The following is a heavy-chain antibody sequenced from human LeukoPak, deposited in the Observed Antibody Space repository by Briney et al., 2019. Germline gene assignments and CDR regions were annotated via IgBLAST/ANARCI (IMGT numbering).Heavy chain of an antibody. V-gene: IGHV3-74*01. CDR2: IDGDGSGS. CDR3: ARGTSVGFDP. CDR1: GFTFSSYW. D-gene: IGHD1-1*01. J-gene: IGHJ5*02. Sequence: PGGSLRLSCEASGFTFSSYWMYWVRQVPGKGLVWVSRIDGDGSGSSYADSVKGRFTISRENAKNSLYLQMNSLRAGDTAVYYCARGTSVGFDPWGQGTLVTVSS.